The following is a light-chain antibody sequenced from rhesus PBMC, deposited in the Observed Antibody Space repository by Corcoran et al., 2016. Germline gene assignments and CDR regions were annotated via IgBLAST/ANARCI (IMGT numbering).Light chain of an antibody. CDR3: QQQNSCPPP. Sequence: DIQMTQSPSSLSASVGDTVTITCRASQGTSNYSAWYQQKPGKAPKPLIYYASNLESGDPSRFSGGRSGTGFALTISSLQPEDFAISYCQQQNSCPPPFGQGTKVGIK. V-gene: IGKV1S14*01. CDR1: QGTSNY. CDR2: YAS. J-gene: IGKJ1*01.